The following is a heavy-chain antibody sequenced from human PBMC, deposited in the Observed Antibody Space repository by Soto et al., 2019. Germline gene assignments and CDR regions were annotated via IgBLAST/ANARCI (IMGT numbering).Heavy chain of an antibody. CDR1: GFSFSNDG. D-gene: IGHD1-1*01. J-gene: IGHJ5*02. Sequence: GGSLRLSCVASGFSFSNDGMHWVRQAPGNGLEWVAFVSSDGNNKYYADSVKGRFTISRDNSKNTLYLQVDRLRVDDTAVYYCAKDRVIQLLHIWPAPWGQGTLVTVSS. V-gene: IGHV3-30*18. CDR3: AKDRVIQLLHIWPAP. CDR2: VSSDGNNK.